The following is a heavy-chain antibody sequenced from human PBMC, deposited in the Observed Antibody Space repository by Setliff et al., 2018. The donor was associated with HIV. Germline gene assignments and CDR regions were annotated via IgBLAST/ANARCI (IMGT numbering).Heavy chain of an antibody. CDR1: GFMFNIYE. CDR2: ISSGSVNI. Sequence: SLKISCAASGFMFNIYEMNWVRQAPGKGLEWVSYISSGSVNIFYADSVKGRFTISRDNAKNSLYLQMNSLRAEDTAIYYCASFYGDYGYWGHGTQVTVSS. D-gene: IGHD3-10*01. V-gene: IGHV3-48*03. J-gene: IGHJ4*01. CDR3: ASFYGDYGY.